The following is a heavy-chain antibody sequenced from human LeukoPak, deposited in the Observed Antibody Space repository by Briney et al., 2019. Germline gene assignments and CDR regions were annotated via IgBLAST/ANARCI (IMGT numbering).Heavy chain of an antibody. J-gene: IGHJ5*02. CDR3: ARERRFGEFMDWFDP. V-gene: IGHV1-18*01. CDR2: ISAYNGNT. CDR1: GYTFTIYG. Sequence: ASVKVSCKASGYTFTIYGISWVRQAPGQGLEWMGWISAYNGNTNYAQKLQGRVTMTTDTSTSTAYMELRSLRSDDTAVYYCARERRFGEFMDWFDPWGQGTLVTVSS. D-gene: IGHD3-10*01.